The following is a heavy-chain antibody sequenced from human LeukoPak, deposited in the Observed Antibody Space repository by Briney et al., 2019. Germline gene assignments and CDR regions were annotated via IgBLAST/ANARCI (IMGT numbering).Heavy chain of an antibody. CDR1: GGSISSSNW. J-gene: IGHJ4*02. Sequence: SGTLSLTCAVSGGSISSSNWWSWVRQPPGKGLEWIGEINHSGSTNYNPSLKSRVTISVDTSKNQFSLKLSSVTAADTAVYYCARERSTSWVDYWGQGTLVTVPS. CDR2: INHSGST. CDR3: ARERSTSWVDY. D-gene: IGHD2-2*01. V-gene: IGHV4-4*02.